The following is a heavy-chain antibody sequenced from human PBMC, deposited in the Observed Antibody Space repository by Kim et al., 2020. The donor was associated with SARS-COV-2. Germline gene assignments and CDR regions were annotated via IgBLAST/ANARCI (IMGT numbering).Heavy chain of an antibody. CDR2: ISYDGSNK. J-gene: IGHJ4*02. Sequence: GGSLRLSCAASGFTFSSYAMHWVSQAPGKGLEWVAVISYDGSNKYYADSVKGRFTISRDNSKNTLYLQMNSLRAEDTAVYYCARPQGGSYMTAFDYWGQGTLVTVSS. V-gene: IGHV3-30-3*01. CDR3: ARPQGGSYMTAFDY. CDR1: GFTFSSYA. D-gene: IGHD1-26*01.